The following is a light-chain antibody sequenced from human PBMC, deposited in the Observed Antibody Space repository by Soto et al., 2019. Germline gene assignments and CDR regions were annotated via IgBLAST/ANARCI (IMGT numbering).Light chain of an antibody. V-gene: IGKV3-11*01. J-gene: IGKJ5*01. CDR1: QTVSSY. CDR3: QHRMNWPLT. Sequence: EIVLTQSLATLSLSPGERATLSCRASQTVSSYLLWYQQKPGQAPRLLIYDASNKATGVPARFTGSGSETDFTLTISSLEPEDFAVYYCQHRMNWPLTFGQGTRLEN. CDR2: DAS.